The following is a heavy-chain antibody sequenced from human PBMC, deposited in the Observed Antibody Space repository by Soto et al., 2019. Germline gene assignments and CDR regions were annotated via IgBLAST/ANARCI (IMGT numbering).Heavy chain of an antibody. J-gene: IGHJ4*02. CDR2: ISYDGNNK. CDR3: ERDVGAY. D-gene: IGHD3-16*01. V-gene: IGHV3-30-3*01. Sequence: QVQLVESGGGVVQPGPSLRLSCEASGFTFRSYAKHWFRQAPGKELEWVAVISYDGNNKYYADSLEGRFTISRDNSKNSPYTQRNSLSPEYTALYHCERDVGAYWGQGTLVIVSS. CDR1: GFTFRSYA.